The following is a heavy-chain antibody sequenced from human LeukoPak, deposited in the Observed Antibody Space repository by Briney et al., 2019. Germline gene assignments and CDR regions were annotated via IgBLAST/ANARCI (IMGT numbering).Heavy chain of an antibody. J-gene: IGHJ6*02. V-gene: IGHV1-2*02. CDR1: GYTFTGYY. CDR3: ARDRKAVSGTYNYYYYGMDV. D-gene: IGHD6-19*01. CDR2: INPNSGAT. Sequence: ASVKVSCKASGYTFTGYYMHWVRQAPGQGLEWMGWINPNSGATNYAQKFQGRVTVTRDTSISTAYMELSRLRSDDTAVYYCARDRKAVSGTYNYYYYGMDVWGQGTTVTVSS.